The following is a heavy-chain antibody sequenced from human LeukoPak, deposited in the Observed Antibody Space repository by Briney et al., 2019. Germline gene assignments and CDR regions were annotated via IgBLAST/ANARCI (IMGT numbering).Heavy chain of an antibody. CDR3: ARDRGWLPFDY. J-gene: IGHJ4*02. D-gene: IGHD5-12*01. CDR2: IKEDGSVK. CDR1: GFTFSSYW. V-gene: IGHV3-7*01. Sequence: GGTLRLSCAASGFTFSSYWISWVRQAPGKGLEWVANIKEDGSVKYYLDSVKGRFTISRDNVKNSLYLQMNSLRAEDTAVYYCARDRGWLPFDYWGQGTLVTVS.